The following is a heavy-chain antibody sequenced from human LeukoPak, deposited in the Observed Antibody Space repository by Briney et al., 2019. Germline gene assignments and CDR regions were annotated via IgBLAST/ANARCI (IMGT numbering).Heavy chain of an antibody. CDR1: GFTFSSYW. CDR2: INTDGSST. V-gene: IGHV3-74*01. Sequence: GGSLRLSCAASGFTFSSYWMHWVRQAPGKGLVWVSRINTDGSSTSYADSVKGRFTISRDNAKNTLYLQMTSLRAEDTAVYFRARDRVIMVRGAESLFGYWGQGTLVTVSS. J-gene: IGHJ4*02. CDR3: ARDRVIMVRGAESLFGY. D-gene: IGHD3-10*01.